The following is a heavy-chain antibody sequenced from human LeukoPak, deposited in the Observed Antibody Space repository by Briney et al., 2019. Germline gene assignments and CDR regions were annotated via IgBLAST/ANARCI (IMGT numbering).Heavy chain of an antibody. D-gene: IGHD2-21*02. CDR2: IYYSGST. CDR3: ARLVWSGHRFGDYYFDY. J-gene: IGHJ4*02. V-gene: IGHV4-39*07. CDR1: GGSISSSSYY. Sequence: PSETLSLTCTVSGGSISSSSYYWGWIRQPPGKGLEWIGSIYYSGSTYYNPSLKSRVTISVDTSKNQFSLKLSSVTAADTAVYSCARLVWSGHRFGDYYFDYWGQGTLVTVSS.